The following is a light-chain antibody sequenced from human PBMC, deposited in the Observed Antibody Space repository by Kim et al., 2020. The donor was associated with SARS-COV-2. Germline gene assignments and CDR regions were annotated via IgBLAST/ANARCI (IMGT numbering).Light chain of an antibody. CDR3: QQQGSSQWT. J-gene: IGKJ1*01. CDR2: RAS. Sequence: SPGERATVSCTGRPTDDNNHLVGYQQQHGQAPSLLIFRASITVTGMPERFSGSGSATAFTLPTSSLEHADFAVYYCQQQGSSQWTFGQGTKVDIK. CDR1: PTDDNNH. V-gene: IGKV3-20*01.